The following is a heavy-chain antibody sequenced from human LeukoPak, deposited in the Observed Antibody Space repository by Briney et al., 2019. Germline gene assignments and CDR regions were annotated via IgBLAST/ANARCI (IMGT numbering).Heavy chain of an antibody. CDR3: ARAWGSYYLDY. Sequence: GGSLRLSCPASGFTFSSYAMSWVRQAPGKGLEWVSIISGSGSSAYYADSVKGRFTISRDNSKNTLSLQMNSLRAEDTAVYYCARAWGSYYLDYWGQGTLVTVSS. V-gene: IGHV3-23*01. D-gene: IGHD7-27*01. CDR1: GFTFSSYA. CDR2: ISGSGSSA. J-gene: IGHJ4*02.